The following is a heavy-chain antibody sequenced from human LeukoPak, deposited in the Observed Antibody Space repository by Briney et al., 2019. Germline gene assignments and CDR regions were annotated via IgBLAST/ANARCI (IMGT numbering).Heavy chain of an antibody. J-gene: IGHJ4*02. Sequence: SETLSLTCTVSGGTISSYYLSWIRQPAGKGLEWIGRIYNSGITNYNPSLKSRVTMSMEMSMNQFSLKLRSVTAADTAVYYCARDYGDFPAYYFDYWGQGTLVTVSS. CDR2: IYNSGIT. CDR1: GGTISSYY. CDR3: ARDYGDFPAYYFDY. D-gene: IGHD4-17*01. V-gene: IGHV4-4*07.